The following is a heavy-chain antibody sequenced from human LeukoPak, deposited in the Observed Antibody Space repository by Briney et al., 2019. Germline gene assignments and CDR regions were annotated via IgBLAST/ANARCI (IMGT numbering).Heavy chain of an antibody. CDR2: INPSGGST. D-gene: IGHD3-22*01. Sequence: GASVKVSCKASGYTFTGYYMHWVRQAPRQGLEWMGIINPSGGSTSYAQKFQGRVTMTRDTSTSTVYMELSSLRSEDTAVYYCARDNYYDSSGYPNWFDPWGQGTLVTVSS. CDR1: GYTFTGYY. CDR3: ARDNYYDSSGYPNWFDP. J-gene: IGHJ5*02. V-gene: IGHV1-46*01.